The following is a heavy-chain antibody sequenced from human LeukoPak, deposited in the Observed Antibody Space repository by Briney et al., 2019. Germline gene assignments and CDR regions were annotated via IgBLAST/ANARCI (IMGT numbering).Heavy chain of an antibody. V-gene: IGHV3-23*01. CDR1: GFTFSSYG. J-gene: IGHJ4*02. CDR3: AKTLGDILTGFDY. Sequence: GGSLRLSCAASGFTFSSYGMSWVRQAPGKGLEWVSAISGSGGSTYYADSVKGRFTISRDNSKNTLYLQMNSLRAEDTAVYYCAKTLGDILTGFDYWGQGTLVTVSS. D-gene: IGHD3-9*01. CDR2: ISGSGGST.